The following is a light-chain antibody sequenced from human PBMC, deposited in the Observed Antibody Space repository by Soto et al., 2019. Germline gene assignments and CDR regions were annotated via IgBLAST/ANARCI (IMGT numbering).Light chain of an antibody. J-gene: IGLJ1*01. Sequence: QSALTQPASVSGSPGQSITISCTGTSSDVGGYHYVSWYQQHPGKAPNLMIYEVSNRPSGVSNRFSGSKSGNTASLTISGLQAEDEADYFCSSYGSTSTRYVFGTGTKLTVL. V-gene: IGLV2-14*01. CDR3: SSYGSTSTRYV. CDR2: EVS. CDR1: SSDVGGYHY.